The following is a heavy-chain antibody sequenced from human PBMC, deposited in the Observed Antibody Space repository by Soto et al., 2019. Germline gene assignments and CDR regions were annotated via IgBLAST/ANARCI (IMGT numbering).Heavy chain of an antibody. D-gene: IGHD1-1*01. Sequence: QVQLVESGGGVVQPGTSLRLSCAASGFTFSSYLMHWVRQAPGTGLEWVALISYDGSSKNYADSVKGRFTVSRDNSKNTLYLQMNSLRAEDTALYYCAFNWNDIYYMDVWGKGPKVTVSS. CDR3: AFNWNDIYYMDV. CDR2: ISYDGSSK. CDR1: GFTFSSYL. J-gene: IGHJ6*03. V-gene: IGHV3-30*03.